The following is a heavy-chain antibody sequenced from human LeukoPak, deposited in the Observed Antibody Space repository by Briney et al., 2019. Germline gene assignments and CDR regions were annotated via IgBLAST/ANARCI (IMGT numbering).Heavy chain of an antibody. V-gene: IGHV4-31*03. CDR1: GGSISSGGYY. J-gene: IGHJ6*02. Sequence: PSETLSLTCTVSGGSISSGGYYWSWIRQHPGKGLEWIGYIYYSGSTYYNPSLKSRVTISVDTSKNQFSLELSSVTAADTAVYYCARDLAPGSNYYYYYGMDVWGQGTTVTVSS. D-gene: IGHD3-10*01. CDR2: IYYSGST. CDR3: ARDLAPGSNYYYYYGMDV.